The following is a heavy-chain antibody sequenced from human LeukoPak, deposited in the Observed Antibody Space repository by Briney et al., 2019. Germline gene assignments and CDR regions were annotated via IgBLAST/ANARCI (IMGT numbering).Heavy chain of an antibody. CDR1: GGSFNGYS. J-gene: IGHJ5*02. Sequence: SETLSLTCAVSGGSFNGYSYTWIRQPPGKGLEWIGEIIHSGGTSYNPSLKSRHTISVDTSRKQFSLKLTSVTAADTALYFCARGPLAFRRVAGIFSWGRGTQVTVS. CDR2: IIHSGGT. V-gene: IGHV4-34*01. D-gene: IGHD6-19*01. CDR3: ARGPLAFRRVAGIFS.